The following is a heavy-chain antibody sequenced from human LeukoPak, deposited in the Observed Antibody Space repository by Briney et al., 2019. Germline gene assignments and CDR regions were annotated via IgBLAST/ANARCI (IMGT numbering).Heavy chain of an antibody. Sequence: GGSLRLSCAVSGFTSDDHAMHWVRQASGKGLEWAAGIMWRSGSTGYGDSVKGRLTISRDNAKKSLYLQMNGLRVEDTAFYYCTKDLTPGGADVWGQGTTVTVSS. CDR2: IMWRSGST. CDR1: GFTSDDHA. CDR3: TKDLTPGGADV. J-gene: IGHJ6*02. D-gene: IGHD3-10*01. V-gene: IGHV3-9*02.